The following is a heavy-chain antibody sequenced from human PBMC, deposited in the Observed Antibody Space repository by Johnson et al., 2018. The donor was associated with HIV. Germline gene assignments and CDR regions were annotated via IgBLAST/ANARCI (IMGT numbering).Heavy chain of an antibody. J-gene: IGHJ3*02. CDR3: ATSTASDAFDI. CDR2: IWYDGSNK. CDR1: GFTFGSYG. V-gene: IGHV3-33*01. Sequence: VQLVESGGGVVQPGRSLRLSCAASGFTFGSYGMHWVRQAPGKGLEWVAVIWYDGSNKNYSDSVKGRFTISRDNSKNTLYLQMNSLRAEDTAVYYCATSTASDAFDIWGQGTIVTVSS. D-gene: IGHD1-1*01.